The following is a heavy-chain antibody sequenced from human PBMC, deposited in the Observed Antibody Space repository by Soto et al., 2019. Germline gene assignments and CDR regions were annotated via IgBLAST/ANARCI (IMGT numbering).Heavy chain of an antibody. CDR2: IYSGDNT. CDR1: GFTVSSNY. D-gene: IGHD1-20*01. CDR3: ARTEGKGYNWNDRPYYGMDV. V-gene: IGHV3-53*02. Sequence: EVQLVETGGGLIQPGGSLRLSCAASGFTVSSNYMSWVRQAPGKGLEWVSVIYSGDNTYYADSVKGRFTISRDNSKNTLFLQMKSLRAEDTAVYYCARTEGKGYNWNDRPYYGMDVCGQGTTVTGSS. J-gene: IGHJ6*02.